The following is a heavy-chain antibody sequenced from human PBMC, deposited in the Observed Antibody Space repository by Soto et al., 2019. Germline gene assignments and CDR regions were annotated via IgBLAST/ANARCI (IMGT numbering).Heavy chain of an antibody. D-gene: IGHD6-19*01. Sequence: YLRLSCAASGFTFSSYAMHWVRQAPGKGLEWVAVISYDGSNKYYADSVKGRFTISRDNSKNTLYLQLSSLRTEDTAVYYCVKDPGAVTGDEYFPLWGLLTRVTVS. J-gene: IGHJ1*01. CDR3: VKDPGAVTGDEYFPL. V-gene: IGHV3-30*14. CDR1: GFTFSSYA. CDR2: ISYDGSNK.